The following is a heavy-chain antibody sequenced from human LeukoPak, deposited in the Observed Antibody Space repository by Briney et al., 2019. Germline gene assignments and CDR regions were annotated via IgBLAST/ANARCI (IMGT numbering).Heavy chain of an antibody. CDR2: IYYSGST. V-gene: IGHV4-30-4*01. Sequence: SQTLSLTRTVSGGSIRTSDYYWGWIRQPPGKGLEWIGYIYYSGSTYYNPSLKSRVTISVDTSKNQFSLKLSSVTAADTAVYYCARGSLNYYGSGSYYYYFDYWGQGTLVTVSS. CDR1: GGSIRTSDYY. CDR3: ARGSLNYYGSGSYYYYFDY. J-gene: IGHJ4*02. D-gene: IGHD3-10*01.